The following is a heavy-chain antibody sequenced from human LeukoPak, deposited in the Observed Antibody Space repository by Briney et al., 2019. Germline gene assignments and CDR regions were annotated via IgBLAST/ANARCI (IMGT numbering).Heavy chain of an antibody. CDR2: IYSGGST. CDR1: GFTVSSNY. D-gene: IGHD4-17*01. V-gene: IGHV3-53*01. Sequence: GGSLRLSCAASGFTVSSNYMSWVRQAPGKGLEWVSVIYSGGSTYYADSVKGRFTISRDNSKNTLYLQMNSLRAEDTAVYYCARDDLYGDYDAFDIWGQGTMVTVSS. CDR3: ARDDLYGDYDAFDI. J-gene: IGHJ3*02.